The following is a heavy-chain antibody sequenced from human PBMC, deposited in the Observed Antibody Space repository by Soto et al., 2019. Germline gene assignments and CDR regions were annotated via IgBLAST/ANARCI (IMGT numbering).Heavy chain of an antibody. Sequence: PGESLKISCKGSGYSFTSYWIGWVRQMPGKGLEWMGIIYPGDSDTRYSPSFQGQVTIPADKSISTAYLQWRSLKASDTAMYYCAGTTTSSGWYKDYYYGMDVWGQGTTVTVSS. CDR1: GYSFTSYW. CDR2: IYPGDSDT. V-gene: IGHV5-51*01. D-gene: IGHD6-19*01. CDR3: AGTTTSSGWYKDYYYGMDV. J-gene: IGHJ6*02.